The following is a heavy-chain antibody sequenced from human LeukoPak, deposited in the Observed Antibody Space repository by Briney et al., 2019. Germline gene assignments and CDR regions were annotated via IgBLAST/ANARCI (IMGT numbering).Heavy chain of an antibody. V-gene: IGHV3-64*02. CDR1: GFIFSNYA. D-gene: IGHD6-19*01. Sequence: GGSLRLSCAASGFIFSNYAIYWVRQAPGKGLESVAAISTKGGSTSYADSVKGRMTIYRDDSKNTLFLQMGSLTTDDMGLYFCARDRSGAFDYWGQGTLVTVSS. CDR3: ARDRSGAFDY. J-gene: IGHJ4*02. CDR2: ISTKGGST.